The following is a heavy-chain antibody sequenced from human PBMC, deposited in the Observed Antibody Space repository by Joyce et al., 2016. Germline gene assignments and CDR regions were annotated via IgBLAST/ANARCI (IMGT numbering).Heavy chain of an antibody. CDR2: IRSSGGTT. Sequence: EVQLLESGGALVQPGGSLRLSCAASGFTFTNYAMSWVRQAPGRGLEWVSSIRSSGGTTHYADSVKGRFTISRDNSKNTLNLQVNSLRAEDTAIYYCAKGPRIAARPNYYYYGMDVWGQGTTVTVSS. CDR1: GFTFTNYA. CDR3: AKGPRIAARPNYYYYGMDV. J-gene: IGHJ6*02. V-gene: IGHV3-23*01. D-gene: IGHD6-6*01.